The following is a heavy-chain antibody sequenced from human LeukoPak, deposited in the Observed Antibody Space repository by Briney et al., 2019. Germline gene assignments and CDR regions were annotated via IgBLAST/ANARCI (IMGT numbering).Heavy chain of an antibody. CDR3: ARGPYFDSSGYYY. J-gene: IGHJ4*02. CDR1: GYTFSGYY. V-gene: IGHV1-2*02. CDR2: LNPNSGGT. Sequence: ASVKVSCKASGYTFSGYYLQWVRQAPGQGLEWMGWLNPNSGGTNYAQRFQGRVTMTRDTSISTAYMELTWLRSDDTAVYYCARGPYFDSSGYYYWGQGTLVTVSS. D-gene: IGHD3-22*01.